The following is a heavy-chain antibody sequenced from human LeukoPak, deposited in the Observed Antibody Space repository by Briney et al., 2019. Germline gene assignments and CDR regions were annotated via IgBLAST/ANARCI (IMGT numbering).Heavy chain of an antibody. CDR1: GFTFSTYS. D-gene: IGHD3-22*01. CDR3: ARDTYHYDSSGYYYVLDF. CDR2: ITSNSDYI. J-gene: IGHJ4*02. V-gene: IGHV3-21*01. Sequence: PGGSLRLSCAASGFTFSTYSMNWVRQAPGKGLEWVSSITSNSDYIYYADSVKGRFTISRDNAKNSLYLQMNSLRAEDTAVYYCARDTYHYDSSGYYYVLDFWGQGVLVTVSS.